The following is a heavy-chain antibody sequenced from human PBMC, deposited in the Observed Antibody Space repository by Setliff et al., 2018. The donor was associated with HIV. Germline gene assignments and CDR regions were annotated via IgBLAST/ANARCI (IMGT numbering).Heavy chain of an antibody. CDR2: ITADGSST. CDR1: GFNFNTYA. D-gene: IGHD2-8*01. J-gene: IGHJ3*02. CDR3: ARDTEMVTTTDAFDI. Sequence: GGSLRLSCAASGFNFNTYAMTWVRQAPGKGLVWVSRITADGSSTRYADSVNGRFTISRDNAKNTMYLEMNSLRAEDTAVYYCARDTEMVTTTDAFDIWGPGTMVTVSS. V-gene: IGHV3-74*01.